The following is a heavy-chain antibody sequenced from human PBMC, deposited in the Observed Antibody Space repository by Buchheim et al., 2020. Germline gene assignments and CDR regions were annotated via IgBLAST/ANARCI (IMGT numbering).Heavy chain of an antibody. CDR3: ARIGYCSDGSCR. D-gene: IGHD2-15*01. J-gene: IGHJ4*02. CDR2: ISGSGGTT. CDR1: GFTFSSYA. V-gene: IGHV3-23*01. Sequence: EVQLLESGGGLVQPGGSLRLSCAASGFTFSSYAMSWVRQAPGKGPEWVSVISGSGGTTHYADSVQGRFTISRDNSKNTLYLEMISLRAEDTAVYYCARIGYCSDGSCRWGQGTL.